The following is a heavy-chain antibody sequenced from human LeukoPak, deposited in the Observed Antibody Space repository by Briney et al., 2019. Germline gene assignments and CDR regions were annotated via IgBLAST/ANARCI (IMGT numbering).Heavy chain of an antibody. V-gene: IGHV1-8*03. CDR3: ARDDSGIAAAGSFDY. Sequence: GASVKVSCKASGYTFTSYDINWVRQATGQGLEWMGWMNPNSGNTGYAQKFQGRVTITRNTSISTAYMELRSLRSDDTAVYYCARDDSGIAAAGSFDYWGQGTLVTVSS. D-gene: IGHD6-13*01. CDR2: MNPNSGNT. J-gene: IGHJ4*02. CDR1: GYTFTSYD.